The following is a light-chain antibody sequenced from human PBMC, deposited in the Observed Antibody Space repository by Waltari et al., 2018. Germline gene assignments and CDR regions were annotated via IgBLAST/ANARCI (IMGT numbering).Light chain of an antibody. J-gene: IGLJ3*02. CDR3: QAWDSSTAV. CDR2: RSN. CDR1: VLGDRF. Sequence: SYALTQPLSVSVSPGQTATITCSGGVLGDRFPCWYQQKPGQSPVLVIYRSNWRPSGIPERFSGSTSGNTATLTISGTQTMDEADYFCQAWDSSTAVFGGGTKLTVL. V-gene: IGLV3-1*01.